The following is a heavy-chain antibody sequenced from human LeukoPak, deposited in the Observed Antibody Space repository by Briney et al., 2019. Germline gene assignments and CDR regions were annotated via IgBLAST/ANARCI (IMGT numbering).Heavy chain of an antibody. J-gene: IGHJ4*02. CDR3: ARGGWDYFDY. CDR2: IYYSGST. D-gene: IGHD6-19*01. CDR1: GGSISSSSYY. V-gene: IGHV4-39*07. Sequence: SETLSLTCTVSGGSISSSSYYWGWIRQPPGKGLEWIGSIYYSGSTYYNPSLKSRVTISVDTSKNQFSLKLSSVTAADTAVYHCARGGWDYFDYWGQGTLVTVSS.